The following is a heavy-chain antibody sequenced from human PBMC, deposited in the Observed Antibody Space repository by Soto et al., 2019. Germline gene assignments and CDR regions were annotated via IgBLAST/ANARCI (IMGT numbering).Heavy chain of an antibody. Sequence: SETLSLTCTVSGGSISSNDYYWGWIRQPPGRGLEWIGSLYYSGSTYYNPSLKSRVTISVDTSKNQCSLKLSSVTAADTAVYYCAKRPLSIITFDYWGQGTLVTVSS. J-gene: IGHJ4*02. V-gene: IGHV4-39*01. D-gene: IGHD3-16*01. CDR2: LYYSGST. CDR1: GGSISSNDYY. CDR3: AKRPLSIITFDY.